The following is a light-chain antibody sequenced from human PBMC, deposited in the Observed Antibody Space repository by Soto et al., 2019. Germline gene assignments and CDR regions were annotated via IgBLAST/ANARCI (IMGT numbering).Light chain of an antibody. Sequence: QSVLTQPASVSGSPGQSITISCTGTISDVGGYNYVSWYQQYPGKAPKLMIYEVSNRPSGVSNRFSGSKSGNSASLTISGLQAEDEADYYCSSYTSSTTRVVFGGGTKLTVL. V-gene: IGLV2-14*01. J-gene: IGLJ3*02. CDR1: ISDVGGYNY. CDR3: SSYTSSTTRVV. CDR2: EVS.